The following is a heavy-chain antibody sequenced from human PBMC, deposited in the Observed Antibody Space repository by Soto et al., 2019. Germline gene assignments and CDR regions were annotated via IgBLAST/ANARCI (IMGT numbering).Heavy chain of an antibody. Sequence: GGSPRLSFSTPWFTFSGSAMHWGRQASGKGLEWVGRIRDKANSYATAYTASVKGRFTISRDDSKNTAYLQMNSLKTEDTAVYYCTRLYCGGDCDFDSWGQGTLVTVSS. CDR2: IRDKANSYAT. D-gene: IGHD2-21*02. J-gene: IGHJ4*02. V-gene: IGHV3-73*01. CDR1: WFTFSGSA. CDR3: TRLYCGGDCDFDS.